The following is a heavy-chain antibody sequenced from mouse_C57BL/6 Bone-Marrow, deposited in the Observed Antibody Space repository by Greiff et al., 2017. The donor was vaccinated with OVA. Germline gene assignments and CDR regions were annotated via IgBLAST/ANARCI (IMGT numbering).Heavy chain of an antibody. CDR2: IDPSDSYT. D-gene: IGHD4-1*01. V-gene: IGHV1-69*01. CDR3: AREAANWDYAMDY. CDR1: GYTFTSYW. Sequence: QVQLQQPGAELVMPGASVKLSCKASGYTFTSYWMHWVKQRPGQGLEWIGEIDPSDSYTNYNQKFKGKSTLTVDKSSSTAYMQLSSLTSEDSAVYYCAREAANWDYAMDYWGQGTSVTVSS. J-gene: IGHJ4*01.